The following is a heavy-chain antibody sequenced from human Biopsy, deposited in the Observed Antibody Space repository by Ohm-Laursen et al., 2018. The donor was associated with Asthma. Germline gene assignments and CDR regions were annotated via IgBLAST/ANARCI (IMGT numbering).Heavy chain of an antibody. CDR1: GDSSGSFINYA. V-gene: IGHV1-69*13. Sequence: SAKASPKASGDSSGSFINYAISWVRQAPRQGLEWMGGLIPVLGTADYAPMFEGRVTITADESTSTAYLELTSLRFEDTAVYYCSRGYSGTDRTVYYYSGMEVWGQGTTVTVSS. CDR2: LIPVLGTA. J-gene: IGHJ6*02. D-gene: IGHD5-12*01. CDR3: SRGYSGTDRTVYYYSGMEV.